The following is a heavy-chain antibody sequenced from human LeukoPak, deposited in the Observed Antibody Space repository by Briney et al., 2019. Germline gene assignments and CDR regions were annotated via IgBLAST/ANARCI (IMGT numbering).Heavy chain of an antibody. CDR3: ASYGDYYNWFDP. CDR1: GGSFNNYA. D-gene: IGHD4-17*01. V-gene: IGHV1-69*05. J-gene: IGHJ5*02. Sequence: GASVKVSCKASGGSFNNYAVTWVRQAPGQGLEWMGGFIPILDTTNYAPNFQGRVTITTDESTSTAYMELSSLRSEDTAVYYCASYGDYYNWFDPWGQGTLVTVSS. CDR2: FIPILDTT.